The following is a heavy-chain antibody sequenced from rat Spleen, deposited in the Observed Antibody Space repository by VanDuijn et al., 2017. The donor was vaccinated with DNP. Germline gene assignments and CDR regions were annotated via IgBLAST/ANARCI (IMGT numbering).Heavy chain of an antibody. CDR2: IQSGGST. J-gene: IGHJ4*01. Sequence: QVQLKESGPGLVQPSQTLSLTCTVSGFSLTSYHVHWVRQPPGKGLEWMGRIQSGGSTDYNSALKSRLSISRDTSKSQVFLKVNSVQTEDTAMYFCARSRIAYYSNYNYAMDAWGQGTSVTVSS. CDR1: GFSLTSYH. D-gene: IGHD1-2*01. CDR3: ARSRIAYYSNYNYAMDA. V-gene: IGHV2-27*01.